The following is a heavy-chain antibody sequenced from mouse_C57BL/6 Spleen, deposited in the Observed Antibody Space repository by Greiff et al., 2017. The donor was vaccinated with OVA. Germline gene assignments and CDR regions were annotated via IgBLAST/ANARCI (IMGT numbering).Heavy chain of an antibody. J-gene: IGHJ2*01. CDR2: INPNNGGT. CDR3: AREGLYDYDDFDY. Sequence: VQLQQSGPELVKPGASVKISCKASGYTFTDYYMNWVKQSHGKSLEWIGDINPNNGGTSYNQKFKGKATLTVDKSSSTAYMELRSLTSEDSAVYYCAREGLYDYDDFDYWGQGTTLTVSS. V-gene: IGHV1-26*01. D-gene: IGHD2-4*01. CDR1: GYTFTDYY.